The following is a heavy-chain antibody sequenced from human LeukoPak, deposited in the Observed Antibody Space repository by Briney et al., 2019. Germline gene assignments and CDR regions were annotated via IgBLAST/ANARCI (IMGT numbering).Heavy chain of an antibody. J-gene: IGHJ4*02. CDR1: GYTFTGYY. Sequence: ASVKVSCKASGYTFTGYYMHWVRQAPGQGLEWMGWINPNSGSTNYAQKFQGRVTMTRDTSISTAYMELSRLRSDDTAVYYCARDRAYYYDSSGYSGFDYWGQGTLVTVSS. CDR2: INPNSGST. V-gene: IGHV1-2*02. CDR3: ARDRAYYYDSSGYSGFDY. D-gene: IGHD3-22*01.